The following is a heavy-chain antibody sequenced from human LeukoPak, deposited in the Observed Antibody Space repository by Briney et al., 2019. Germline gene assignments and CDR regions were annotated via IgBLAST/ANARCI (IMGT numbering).Heavy chain of an antibody. CDR3: ARGLLRDGYTYSYSFDY. D-gene: IGHD5-18*01. CDR1: GFTVSTNY. J-gene: IGHJ4*02. Sequence: PGGSLRLSCAASGFTVSTNYMNWVRQAPGKGLEWVSVVYMGGTTHYADSVKGRFTISRDITKNTIYLQMNNLRAEDTAVYYCARGLLRDGYTYSYSFDYWGQGTLVTVSS. CDR2: VYMGGTT. V-gene: IGHV3-66*01.